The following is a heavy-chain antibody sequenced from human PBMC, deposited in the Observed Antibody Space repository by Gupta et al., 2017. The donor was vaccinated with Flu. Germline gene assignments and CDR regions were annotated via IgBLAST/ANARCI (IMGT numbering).Heavy chain of an antibody. J-gene: IGHJ4*02. CDR1: GFIFDDYA. D-gene: IGHD2-21*02. CDR2: ISWNSGSI. Sequence: EVQLEESGGGLVQPGRSLRLACAASGFIFDDYAMHWVRQTPGKGLEWVSGISWNSGSIAYADSVKGRFTISRDNAKRSLFLEMNSLRPEDTALYYGTKDICGGDCGLDYWGQGTLVTVSS. V-gene: IGHV3-9*01. CDR3: TKDICGGDCGLDY.